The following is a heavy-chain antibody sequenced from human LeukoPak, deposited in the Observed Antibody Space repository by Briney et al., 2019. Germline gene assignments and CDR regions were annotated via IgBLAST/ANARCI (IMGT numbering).Heavy chain of an antibody. CDR2: IYTSGGT. J-gene: IGHJ4*02. Sequence: SETLSLTCTVSGDSISSYYWSWIRQPPGKGLEWIGYIYTSGGTNYIPSLKGRVTISIDTSKNQFSLKLSSVTAADSSVYYCARLTRLSTSPDRYYLDYWGQGTLVTVSS. CDR3: ARLTRLSTSPDRYYLDY. V-gene: IGHV4-4*09. CDR1: GDSISSYY. D-gene: IGHD6-6*01.